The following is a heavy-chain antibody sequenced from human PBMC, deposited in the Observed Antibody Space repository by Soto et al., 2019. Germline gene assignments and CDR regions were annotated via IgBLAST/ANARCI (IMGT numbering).Heavy chain of an antibody. CDR3: ARVYGSGSLTNWFDP. J-gene: IGHJ5*02. D-gene: IGHD3-10*01. CDR1: GGSLTNYL. Sequence: SETLSLTCTVSGGSLTNYLWSWIRQSPGKGLAWIGYIYYSGTTNYNPSLMSRVTISVDTSKNHFSLKLTSVTAADTAVYYCARVYGSGSLTNWFDPWGRGTLVTVSS. V-gene: IGHV4-59*01. CDR2: IYYSGTT.